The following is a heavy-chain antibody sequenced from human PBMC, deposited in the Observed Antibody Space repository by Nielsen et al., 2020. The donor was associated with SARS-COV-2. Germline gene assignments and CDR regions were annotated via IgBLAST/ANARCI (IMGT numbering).Heavy chain of an antibody. J-gene: IGHJ3*02. Sequence: GESLKISCAASGFTFSSYGMHWVRQAPGKGLEWVAVIWYDGSNKYYADSVKGRFTISRDNSKNTLYLQMNSLRAEDTAVYYCARGGSFIAVAGLFDIWGQGTMVTVSS. CDR3: ARGGSFIAVAGLFDI. CDR2: IWYDGSNK. D-gene: IGHD6-19*01. CDR1: GFTFSSYG. V-gene: IGHV3-33*01.